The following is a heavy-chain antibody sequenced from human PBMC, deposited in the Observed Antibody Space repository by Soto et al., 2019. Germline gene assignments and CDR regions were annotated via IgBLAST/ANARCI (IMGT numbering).Heavy chain of an antibody. CDR1: GFTFSSYA. D-gene: IGHD3-9*01. J-gene: IGHJ4*02. V-gene: IGHV3-23*01. CDR3: AKTGGFLTGRYYFDY. Sequence: PGGSLRLSCAASGFTFSSYAMSWVRQTPGKGLEWVSAISGSGGSTYYADSVKGRFTISRDNSKNTLYLQMNSLRAEDTAVYYCAKTGGFLTGRYYFDYWGQGTLVTVSS. CDR2: ISGSGGST.